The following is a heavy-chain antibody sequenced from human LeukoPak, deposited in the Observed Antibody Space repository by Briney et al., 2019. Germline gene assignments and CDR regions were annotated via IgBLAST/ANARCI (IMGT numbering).Heavy chain of an antibody. CDR1: GFTFSSYW. D-gene: IGHD3-3*01. J-gene: IGHJ4*02. V-gene: IGHV3-7*01. Sequence: GGSLRLSCATSGFTFSSYWMSWVRQAPGKGLEWVANINQDGSEKYYVDSVKGRFTISRDNAKNSLDLQLNSLRVEDTAVYYCTRRAWSGWDRYYFDYWGQGTLVTVSS. CDR3: TRRAWSGWDRYYFDY. CDR2: INQDGSEK.